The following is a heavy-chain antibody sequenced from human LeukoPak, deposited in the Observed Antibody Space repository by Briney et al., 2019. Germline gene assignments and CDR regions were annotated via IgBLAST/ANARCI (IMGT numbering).Heavy chain of an antibody. CDR1: GGTFSSYA. V-gene: IGHV1-69*06. J-gene: IGHJ3*02. D-gene: IGHD6-19*01. Sequence: SVKVSCKASGGTFSSYAISWVRQAPGQGLEWMGRIIPIFGTANYAQKFQGRVTITADKSTSTAYMELSSLRSEDTAVYYCARGQGSGWYNGGDAFDIWGQGTMVTVSS. CDR2: IIPIFGTA. CDR3: ARGQGSGWYNGGDAFDI.